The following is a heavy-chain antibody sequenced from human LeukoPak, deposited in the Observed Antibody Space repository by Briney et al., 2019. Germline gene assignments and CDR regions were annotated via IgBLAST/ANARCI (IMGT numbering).Heavy chain of an antibody. Sequence: KPAETLSLTCTVSGGSISSSGYYWGWIRQPPGKGLEWIGNFYYSGSTYYNPSLKSRVTISVDTSKNQFSLKLSSVTAADTAVCYCAESSRWLQDLDHWGQGTLVTVSS. V-gene: IGHV4-39*01. CDR2: FYYSGST. CDR1: GGSISSSGYY. D-gene: IGHD5-24*01. CDR3: AESSRWLQDLDH. J-gene: IGHJ4*02.